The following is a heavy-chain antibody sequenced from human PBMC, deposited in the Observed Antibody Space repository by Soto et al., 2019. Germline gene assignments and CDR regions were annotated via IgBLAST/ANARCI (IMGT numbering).Heavy chain of an antibody. Sequence: PGGSLRLSCAGSGFTFNDAWMNWVRQAPGKGLEWVGRIKSEIVGGTTAYAAPVKGSFIISRDDSKNTVYLQMNSLRTEDTALYYCMTDRQYRPAYWGQGTQVTVSS. CDR2: IKSEIVGGTT. CDR1: GFTFNDAW. D-gene: IGHD3-16*02. V-gene: IGHV3-15*07. J-gene: IGHJ4*02. CDR3: MTDRQYRPAY.